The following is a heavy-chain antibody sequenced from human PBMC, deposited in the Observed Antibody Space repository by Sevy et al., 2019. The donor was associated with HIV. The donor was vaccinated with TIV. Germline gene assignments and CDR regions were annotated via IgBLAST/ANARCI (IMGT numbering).Heavy chain of an antibody. CDR1: GFTFGDYA. V-gene: IGHV3-49*03. CDR2: IRSKAYGGTT. CDR3: NSWYYGSGRPFDY. Sequence: GGSLRLSCTASGFTFGDYAMSWFRQAPGKGLEWVGFIRSKAYGGTTEYAASVKGRFTISRDDSKSIAYLQMNSLKTGDTAVYYCNSWYYGSGRPFDYWGQGTLVTVSS. D-gene: IGHD3-10*01. J-gene: IGHJ4*02.